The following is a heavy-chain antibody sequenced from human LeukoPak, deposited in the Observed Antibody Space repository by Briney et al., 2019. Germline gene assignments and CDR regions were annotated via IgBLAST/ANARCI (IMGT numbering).Heavy chain of an antibody. CDR2: LKQDGSEK. Sequence: GGSLRLSCAASGFTFSAYWMSWVRQAPGKGLEWVANLKQDGSEKYYVDSVKGRFTISRDNAKNSLYLQMNSLRGEDTAVYYCARDDGFYSASGIYQNYFDLWGQGILVTVSP. CDR3: ARDDGFYSASGIYQNYFDL. V-gene: IGHV3-7*01. D-gene: IGHD3-10*01. CDR1: GFTFSAYW. J-gene: IGHJ4*02.